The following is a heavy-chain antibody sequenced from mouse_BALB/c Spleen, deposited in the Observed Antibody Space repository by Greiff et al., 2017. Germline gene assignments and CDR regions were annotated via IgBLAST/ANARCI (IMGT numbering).Heavy chain of an antibody. CDR2: INPSTGYT. CDR1: GYTFTSYW. J-gene: IGHJ3*01. V-gene: IGHV1-7*01. Sequence: VKLQQSGAELAKPGASVKMSCKASGYTFTSYWMHWVKQRPGQGLEWIGYINPSTGYTEYNQKFKDKATLTADKSSSTAYMQLSSLTSEDSAVYYCARAVITTVVATKGFAYWGQGTLVTVSA. CDR3: ARAVITTVVATKGFAY. D-gene: IGHD1-1*01.